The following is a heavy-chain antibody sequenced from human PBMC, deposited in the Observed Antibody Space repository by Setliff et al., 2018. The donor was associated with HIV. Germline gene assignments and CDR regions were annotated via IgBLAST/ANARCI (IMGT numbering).Heavy chain of an antibody. CDR2: ISHSSSPR. J-gene: IGHJ4*02. V-gene: IGHV3-11*01. CDR1: GFTFSDNY. CDR3: ARVITVLRSSDWSYYFDY. D-gene: IGHD3-9*01. Sequence: LRLSCSVSGFTFSDNYMGWIRLAPGKGLEWISSISHSSSPRHYADSVKGRFTISRDNAENSLYLEMNRLRADDTAVYFCARVITVLRSSDWSYYFDYWGQGTLVTVSS.